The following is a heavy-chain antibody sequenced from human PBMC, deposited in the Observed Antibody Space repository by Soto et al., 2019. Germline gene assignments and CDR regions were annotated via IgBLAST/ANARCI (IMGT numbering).Heavy chain of an antibody. J-gene: IGHJ4*02. D-gene: IGHD1-20*01. CDR3: AAREINWNYVDY. V-gene: IGHV3-7*03. CDR1: GFRFTTYW. CDR2: IRQDGSET. Sequence: GGSLRLSCAASGFRFTTYWMTWVRQAPGKGLEWVAIIRQDGSETKYGDSVKGRFTISRDNAKNTLYLQMNSLRAEDTAVYYCAAREINWNYVDYWGQGTLVTVSS.